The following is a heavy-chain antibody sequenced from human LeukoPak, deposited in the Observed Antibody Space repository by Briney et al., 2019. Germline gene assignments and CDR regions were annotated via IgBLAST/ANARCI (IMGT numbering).Heavy chain of an antibody. J-gene: IGHJ4*02. CDR1: GGSISSYY. D-gene: IGHD5-18*01. Sequence: SETLSLTCTVSGGSISSYYWNWIRQPPGKGLEWIGYIYYSGSTNCNPSLKSRVTISADTTKNQFSLKLSSVTAADTAVYYCAGDSYGSDYWGQGTLVTVSS. V-gene: IGHV4-59*01. CDR2: IYYSGST. CDR3: AGDSYGSDY.